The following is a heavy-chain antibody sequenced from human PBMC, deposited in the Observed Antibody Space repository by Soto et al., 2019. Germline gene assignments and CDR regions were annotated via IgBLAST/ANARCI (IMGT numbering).Heavy chain of an antibody. CDR3: ARGGGNFDQ. Sequence: EVQLVESGGGLVQPGGSLRLTCAASGFTLSGYWMSWVRQAPGKGLEWVANVKQDGSNKYYVDSVKGRFTISRDNAKNLLYLQMNSLRVEDPAVYYCARGGGNFDQWGQGTLVTVSS. V-gene: IGHV3-7*04. CDR2: VKQDGSNK. D-gene: IGHD3-16*01. CDR1: GFTLSGYW. J-gene: IGHJ4*02.